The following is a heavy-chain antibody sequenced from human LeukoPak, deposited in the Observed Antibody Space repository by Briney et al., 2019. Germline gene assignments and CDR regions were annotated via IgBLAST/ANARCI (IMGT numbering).Heavy chain of an antibody. CDR3: AKDRPPLESLSYFHY. J-gene: IGHJ4*02. D-gene: IGHD3-16*02. V-gene: IGHV3-23*01. CDR2: IIGSGGST. Sequence: GGCLRLSCGASGFTFRSYDMSWVRQARGKGREGVSVIIGSGGSTYYADSVKPRFTISSDNSNNTLYLQMNSLRAEDTAVYYCAKDRPPLESLSYFHYWGQGTLVTVSS. CDR1: GFTFRSYD.